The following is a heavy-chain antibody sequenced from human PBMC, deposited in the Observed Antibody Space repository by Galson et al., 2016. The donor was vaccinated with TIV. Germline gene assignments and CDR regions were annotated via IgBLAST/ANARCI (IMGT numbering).Heavy chain of an antibody. Sequence: LSLTCAVYGGSFSNYYWSWIRQPPGKGLEWIGEINHSGSSNYNPSLKRRVTISVDTSKNQFSLKLDSVTAADTAVYYCARQATTTTWSFDYWGQGPLVTVSS. CDR3: ARQATTTTWSFDY. CDR1: GGSFSNYY. V-gene: IGHV4-34*01. CDR2: INHSGSS. D-gene: IGHD4-11*01. J-gene: IGHJ4*02.